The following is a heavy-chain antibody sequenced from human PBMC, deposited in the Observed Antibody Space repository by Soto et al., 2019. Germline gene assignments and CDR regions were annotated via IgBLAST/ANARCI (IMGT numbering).Heavy chain of an antibody. D-gene: IGHD1-1*01. CDR2: INPNSGGT. CDR1: GYTFSDYY. Sequence: GASVKVSCKASGYTFSDYYIHWVRQAPGQGLEWMGWINPNSGGTKYAPKFQGGVTMTRDTSITTAYMELSRLRSGDTAVYYCAREPATAKPEGLGFWGQGTLVPVSP. CDR3: AREPATAKPEGLGF. J-gene: IGHJ4*02. V-gene: IGHV1-2*02.